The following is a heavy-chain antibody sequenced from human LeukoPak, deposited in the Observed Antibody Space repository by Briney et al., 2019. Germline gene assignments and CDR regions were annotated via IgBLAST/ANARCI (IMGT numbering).Heavy chain of an antibody. Sequence: PSETLSLTCTVSGGSISSYYWSWIRQPPGKGLEWIGYIYYSGSTNYNPSLKSRVTISVDTSKNQFSLKLSSVTAAATAVYYCARDVTRSGYYYFDHWGQGTLVTVSS. J-gene: IGHJ4*02. D-gene: IGHD3-22*01. CDR3: ARDVTRSGYYYFDH. CDR1: GGSISSYY. V-gene: IGHV4-59*01. CDR2: IYYSGST.